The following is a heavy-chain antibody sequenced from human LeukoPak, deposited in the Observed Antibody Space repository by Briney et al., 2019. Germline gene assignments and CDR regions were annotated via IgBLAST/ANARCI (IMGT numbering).Heavy chain of an antibody. CDR3: ARGLRGSPAFDY. J-gene: IGHJ4*02. D-gene: IGHD2-2*01. Sequence: ASVKVSCKASGYTFTSYDINWVRQATGQGLEWMGWINPNSGGTKYAQKFQGRVTMTRDTSISTVYMELSRLRSDDTAVYYCARGLRGSPAFDYWGQGTLVTVSS. V-gene: IGHV1-2*02. CDR2: INPNSGGT. CDR1: GYTFTSYD.